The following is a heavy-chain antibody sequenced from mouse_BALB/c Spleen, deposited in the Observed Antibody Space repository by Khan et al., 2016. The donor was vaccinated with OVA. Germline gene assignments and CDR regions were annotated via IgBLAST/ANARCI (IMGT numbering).Heavy chain of an antibody. V-gene: IGHV1S41*01. CDR1: GYTFTSYW. CDR3: TRSNYYGNSPYAMDY. CDR2: ISPGSGSP. J-gene: IGHJ4*01. D-gene: IGHD1-1*01. Sequence: DLVKPGASVKLSCKASGYTFTSYWINWIKQRPGQGIEWRGHISPGSGSPYYNEMFKGKATVTVDKSSSTAYIQLNSLSSEDSAVYFCTRSNYYGNSPYAMDYWGQGTSVTVSS.